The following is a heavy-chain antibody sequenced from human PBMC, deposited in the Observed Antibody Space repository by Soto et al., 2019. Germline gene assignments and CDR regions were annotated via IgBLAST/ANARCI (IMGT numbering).Heavy chain of an antibody. V-gene: IGHV4-59*13. CDR1: GDSMSPFY. CDR2: IYYSGNT. Sequence: QAPLRESGPGLVKPSETLSLTCTVSGDSMSPFYWNWIRQSPVKGLEWIGYIYYSGNTNYNPSLKIRVAISVDTSKNQFYLKLSAVTAADTAVYYCARGVYDYWSGYYAGSGLDVWGQGTTVIVSS. D-gene: IGHD3-3*01. J-gene: IGHJ6*02. CDR3: ARGVYDYWSGYYAGSGLDV.